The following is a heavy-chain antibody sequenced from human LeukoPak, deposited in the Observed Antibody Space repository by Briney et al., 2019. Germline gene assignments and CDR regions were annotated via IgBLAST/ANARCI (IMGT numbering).Heavy chain of an antibody. CDR3: ETDAYGDYVKVFDY. CDR1: GYTLTELS. Sequence: GASVKVSCKVSGYTLTELSMHWVRQAPGKGLEWMGGFDPEDGETIYAQKYQGRVTMTEDTSTDTAYMELSSLRSEDTAVYFCETDAYGDYVKVFDYWGQGTLVTVSS. J-gene: IGHJ4*02. CDR2: FDPEDGET. D-gene: IGHD4-17*01. V-gene: IGHV1-24*01.